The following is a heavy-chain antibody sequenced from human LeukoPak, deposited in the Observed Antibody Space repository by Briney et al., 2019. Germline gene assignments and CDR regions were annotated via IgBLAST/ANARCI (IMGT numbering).Heavy chain of an antibody. Sequence: SVKVSCKASGGTFSSYAISWVRQAPGQGLEWMGGTIPIFGTANYAQKFQGRVTITADESTSTAYMELSSLRSEDTAVYYCARATLIYSNYYYYYMDVWGKGTTVTVSS. CDR3: ARATLIYSNYYYYYMDV. J-gene: IGHJ6*03. D-gene: IGHD4-11*01. CDR2: TIPIFGTA. V-gene: IGHV1-69*13. CDR1: GGTFSSYA.